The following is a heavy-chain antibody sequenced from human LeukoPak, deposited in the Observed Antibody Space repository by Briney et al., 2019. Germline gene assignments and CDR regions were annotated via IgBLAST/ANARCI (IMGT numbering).Heavy chain of an antibody. Sequence: GGSLRLSCAASGFTVSSNYMSWVRQAPGKGLEWVSVIYSGGSTYYADSVKGRFTISRDNSKNTLYLQMNSLRAEDTAVYYCARTMVRDLMVGWFDPWGQGTPVTVSS. J-gene: IGHJ5*02. CDR2: IYSGGST. V-gene: IGHV3-53*01. D-gene: IGHD3-10*01. CDR3: ARTMVRDLMVGWFDP. CDR1: GFTVSSNY.